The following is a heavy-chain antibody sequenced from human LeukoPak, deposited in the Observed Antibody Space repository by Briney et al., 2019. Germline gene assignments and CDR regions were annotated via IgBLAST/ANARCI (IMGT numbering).Heavy chain of an antibody. J-gene: IGHJ3*02. CDR1: GYTFTSYG. V-gene: IGHV1-18*01. Sequence: ASVKVSCKASGYTFTSYGISWVRQAPGQGLEWMGWISAYNGNTNYAQKLQGRVTMTTDTSTSTAYMELRSLGSDDTAVYYCATHFDSSGPDAFDIWGQGTMVTVSS. CDR3: ATHFDSSGPDAFDI. D-gene: IGHD3-22*01. CDR2: ISAYNGNT.